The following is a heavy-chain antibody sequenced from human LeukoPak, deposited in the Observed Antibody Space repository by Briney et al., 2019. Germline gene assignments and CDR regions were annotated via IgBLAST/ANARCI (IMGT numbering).Heavy chain of an antibody. J-gene: IGHJ4*02. V-gene: IGHV3-23*01. CDR2: IRGTGET. CDR3: AKASWVSSTDAVR. D-gene: IGHD3-16*01. CDR1: GLSFSSFA. Sequence: PGGSLRLSCAASGLSFSSFAMSWVRQGPERGLEWVSSIRGTGETFYADSVKGRFTLSSDSSRNTVYFQLNNLRVEDTAIYYCAKASWVSSTDAVRWGQGTLVTVSS.